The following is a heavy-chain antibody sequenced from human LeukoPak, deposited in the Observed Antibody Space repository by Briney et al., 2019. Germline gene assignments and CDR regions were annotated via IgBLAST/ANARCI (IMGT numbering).Heavy chain of an antibody. J-gene: IGHJ4*02. D-gene: IGHD5-18*01. V-gene: IGHV1-2*02. Sequence: ASVKVSCKASGYTFTGHYMHWVRQAPGQGLEWMGWINPNSGGTNYAQKSQGRVTMTRDTSISTAYMELSRLRSDDTAVYYCASIAADTAMVKGPVDYWGQGTLVTVSS. CDR1: GYTFTGHY. CDR3: ASIAADTAMVKGPVDY. CDR2: INPNSGGT.